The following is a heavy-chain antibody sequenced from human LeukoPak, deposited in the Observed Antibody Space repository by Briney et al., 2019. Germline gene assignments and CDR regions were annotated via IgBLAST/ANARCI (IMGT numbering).Heavy chain of an antibody. D-gene: IGHD5-18*01. V-gene: IGHV3-66*01. J-gene: IGHJ4*02. CDR3: ARDDDTATLFDY. CDR2: IYAGGST. Sequence: GGSLRLSCAASGITVSYNSMSWVRQAPGKGLEWVSTIYAGGSTFYATSVKGRFTISSDNSKNILYLQMNSLGAEDTAVYYCARDDDTATLFDYWGQGTLVTVSS. CDR1: GITVSYNS.